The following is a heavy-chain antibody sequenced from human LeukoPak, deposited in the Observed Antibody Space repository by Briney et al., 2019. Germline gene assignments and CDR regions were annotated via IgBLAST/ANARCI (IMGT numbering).Heavy chain of an antibody. D-gene: IGHD1-7*01. V-gene: IGHV4-39*07. Sequence: PSETLSLTCTVSGGSVSSGSYYWSWIRQPPGKGLEWIGEINHSGSTNYNPSLKSRVTISVDTSKNQFSLKLSSVTAADTAVYYCVRGWVTGTTRWFDPWGQGTLVTVSS. J-gene: IGHJ5*02. CDR3: VRGWVTGTTRWFDP. CDR2: INHSGST. CDR1: GGSVSSGSYY.